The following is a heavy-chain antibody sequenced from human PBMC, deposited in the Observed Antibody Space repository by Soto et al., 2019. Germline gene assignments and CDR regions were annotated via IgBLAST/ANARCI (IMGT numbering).Heavy chain of an antibody. V-gene: IGHV1-18*04. CDR2: IGGYNGHT. D-gene: IGHD1-1*01. CDR3: ARDGNWNHEPFDY. Sequence: QVQLVQSGVEVKKPGASVKVSCKASGYTFSSYGISWVRQSPGQGLEWMGWIGGYNGHTNYDPKVQDRVTLTTDTVTSTAYLELRSLRSDDTAVYFCARDGNWNHEPFDYWGQGTLVTVSS. CDR1: GYTFSSYG. J-gene: IGHJ4*02.